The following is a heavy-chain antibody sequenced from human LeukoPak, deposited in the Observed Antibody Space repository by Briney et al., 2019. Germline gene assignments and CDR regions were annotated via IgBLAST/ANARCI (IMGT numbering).Heavy chain of an antibody. J-gene: IGHJ3*02. D-gene: IGHD3-22*01. CDR2: INHSGST. CDR3: ARGNYYDAGGYSGIAFDI. Sequence: SETLSLTCAVYGGSFSGYYWSWIRQPPGKGLEWIGEINHSGSTNYNPSLKSRVTISVDTSKNQFSLKLTSLTAADTAVFYCARGNYYDAGGYSGIAFDIWGPGTMVTVSS. CDR1: GGSFSGYY. V-gene: IGHV4-34*01.